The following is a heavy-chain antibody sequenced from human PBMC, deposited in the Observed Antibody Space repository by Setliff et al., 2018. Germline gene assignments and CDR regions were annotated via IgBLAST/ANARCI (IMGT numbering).Heavy chain of an antibody. D-gene: IGHD3-10*01. Sequence: PGESLKISCKGSGYNFGTYWINWVRQMPGRGLGWMGRIDPSDSYTNYNPPFQGHVTLSADKSSGTAFLQWSSLKASDTAMYYCARAPEATSTSYYNPFDSWGQGTLVTVSS. CDR2: IDPSDSYT. V-gene: IGHV5-10-1*01. J-gene: IGHJ4*02. CDR1: GYNFGTYW. CDR3: ARAPEATSTSYYNPFDS.